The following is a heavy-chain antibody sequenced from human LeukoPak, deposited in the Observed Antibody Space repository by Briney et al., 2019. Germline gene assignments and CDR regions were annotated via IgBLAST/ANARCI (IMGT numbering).Heavy chain of an antibody. D-gene: IGHD4-23*01. V-gene: IGHV1-18*01. J-gene: IGHJ5*02. CDR1: GYTFTNYG. CDR3: ARMPPDGVRWSWGWFDP. CDR2: ISAYNGNT. Sequence: ASVNVSCKASGYTFTNYGISWVRQAPGQGLEWMGWISAYNGNTNYAQRLQGRVTMTTDTSTSTAYMELRSLRSDDTAVYYCARMPPDGVRWSWGWFDPWGQGTLVTVSS.